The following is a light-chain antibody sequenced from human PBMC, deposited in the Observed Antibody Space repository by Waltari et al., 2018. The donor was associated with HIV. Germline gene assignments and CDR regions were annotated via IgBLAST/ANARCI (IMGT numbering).Light chain of an antibody. CDR3: AAWDDSLNGVV. Sequence: QSVLTQPPSASGTPGQRVTISCSGSSSNIGSNTVNWYQQLPGTAPKLLSYSNNQRPAGGPDRFAGSKSGTSASLAISGLQSEDEADYYCAAWDDSLNGVVFGGGTKLTVL. V-gene: IGLV1-44*01. CDR2: SNN. CDR1: SSNIGSNT. J-gene: IGLJ2*01.